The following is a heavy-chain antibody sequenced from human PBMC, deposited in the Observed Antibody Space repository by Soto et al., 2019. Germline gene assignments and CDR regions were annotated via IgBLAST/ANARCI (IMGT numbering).Heavy chain of an antibody. J-gene: IGHJ6*02. CDR2: IYYSGST. D-gene: IGHD2-15*01. CDR3: ARLGYCSGGSCYETSHYYYYYGMDV. Sequence: QVLLQESSPGLVKPSQTLSLTCTVSGGSISSGGYYWSWIRQHPGKGLECIGYIYYSGSTYYNPSLKSRVTISVDTSKNHFSLKLSSVTAADTAVYYCARLGYCSGGSCYETSHYYYYYGMDVWGQGTTVTVSS. CDR1: GGSISSGGYY. V-gene: IGHV4-31*03.